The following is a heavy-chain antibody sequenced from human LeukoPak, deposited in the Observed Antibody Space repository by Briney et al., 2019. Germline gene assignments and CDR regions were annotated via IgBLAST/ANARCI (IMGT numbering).Heavy chain of an antibody. CDR1: GHTFTGYD. J-gene: IGHJ4*01. CDR3: ARVLRGDYGDC. V-gene: IGHV1-8*01. Sequence: ASVKASCKGSGHTFTGYDINWVRQATGQGLEWMGWMNLDSGNTGYAQKFQGRVTMTRDTSISTAYMELSSLTSEDTAIYYCARVLRGDYGDCWGQGTLVTVSS. D-gene: IGHD4-17*01. CDR2: MNLDSGNT.